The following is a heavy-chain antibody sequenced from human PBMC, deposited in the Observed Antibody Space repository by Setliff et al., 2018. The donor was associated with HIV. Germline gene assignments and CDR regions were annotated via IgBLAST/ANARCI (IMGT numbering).Heavy chain of an antibody. CDR1: GVTFSSDA. Sequence: GGSLRLSCVASGVTFSSDAMSWVRQAPGKGLEWVPSISGSDSSTHYAGSAEGRFTISRDNSKKTLYLQMNSLRAEDTAVYHCAKLVRGWDYWGQGILVTVS. V-gene: IGHV3-23*01. CDR3: AKLVRGWDY. J-gene: IGHJ4*02. D-gene: IGHD1-26*01. CDR2: ISGSDSST.